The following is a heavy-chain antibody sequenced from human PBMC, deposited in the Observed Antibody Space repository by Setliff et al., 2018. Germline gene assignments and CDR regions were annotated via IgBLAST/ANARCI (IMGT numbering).Heavy chain of an antibody. V-gene: IGHV1-18*01. Sequence: ASVKVSCKASGYTFTNYGISWVRQAPGQGLEWMGWISAYNDNTNYAQKVQGRVTMTTDTSTSTAYMELRSLTSEDTAVYYCARASRFGTTVYRGSYYMDVWGKGTTVTVSS. CDR2: ISAYNDNT. J-gene: IGHJ6*03. D-gene: IGHD4-4*01. CDR3: ARASRFGTTVYRGSYYMDV. CDR1: GYTFTNYG.